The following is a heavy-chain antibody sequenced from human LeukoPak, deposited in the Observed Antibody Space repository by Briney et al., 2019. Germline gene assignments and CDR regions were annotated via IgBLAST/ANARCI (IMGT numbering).Heavy chain of an antibody. CDR1: GFAFSSYG. CDR2: ISHDGSIK. Sequence: GGSLRLSCAASGFAFSSYGMHWVRQAPGKGLEWVAFISHDGSIKYYADSVKGRLAISRDTSKNTLYLQMNSLRAEDTAVYYCAKDRWESSGSGSSLDYWGQGTLVTVSS. V-gene: IGHV3-30*02. CDR3: AKDRWESSGSGSSLDY. J-gene: IGHJ4*02. D-gene: IGHD3-10*01.